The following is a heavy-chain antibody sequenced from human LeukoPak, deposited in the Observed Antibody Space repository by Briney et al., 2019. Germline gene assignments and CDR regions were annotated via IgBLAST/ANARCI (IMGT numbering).Heavy chain of an antibody. V-gene: IGHV1-69*13. Sequence: ASVKVSCKAPGGTFSNYAISWVRQAPGQGLEWMGGIIPIFGTANYAQKFQGRVTITADESTSTAYMELSSLRSEDTAVYYCARDHRDAFDIWGQGTMVAVSS. CDR1: GGTFSNYA. CDR2: IIPIFGTA. CDR3: ARDHRDAFDI. J-gene: IGHJ3*02.